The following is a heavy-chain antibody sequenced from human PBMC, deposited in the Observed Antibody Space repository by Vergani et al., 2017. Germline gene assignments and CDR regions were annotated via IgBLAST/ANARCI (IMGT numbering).Heavy chain of an antibody. J-gene: IGHJ4*02. CDR1: GYTFTSYG. Sequence: QVQLVQSGAEVKKPGASVKVSCKASGYTFTSYGISWVRQAPGQGLEWMGLISAYNGNTNYAQKLQGRVTMTTDTSTSTVYMELSSLRSEDTAVYYCTRGWYYDSIAYLAYWGQGALVTVSS. V-gene: IGHV1-18*04. CDR3: TRGWYYDSIAYLAY. D-gene: IGHD3-22*01. CDR2: ISAYNGNT.